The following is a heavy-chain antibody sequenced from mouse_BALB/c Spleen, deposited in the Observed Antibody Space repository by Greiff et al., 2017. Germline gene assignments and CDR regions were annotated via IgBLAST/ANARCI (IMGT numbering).Heavy chain of an antibody. CDR2: IWSGGST. CDR3: ARVYARYFDV. J-gene: IGHJ1*01. V-gene: IGHV2-2*02. D-gene: IGHD1-1*01. CDR1: GFSLTSYG. Sequence: QVQLQQSGPGLVQPSQSLSITCTVSGFSLTSYGVHWVRQSPGKGLEWLGVIWSGGSTDYNAAFISRLSISKDNSKSQVFFKMNSLQANDTAIYYCARVYARYFDVWGAGTTVTVSS.